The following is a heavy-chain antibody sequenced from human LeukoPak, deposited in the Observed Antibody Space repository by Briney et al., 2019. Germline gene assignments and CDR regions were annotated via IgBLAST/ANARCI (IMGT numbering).Heavy chain of an antibody. J-gene: IGHJ4*02. CDR3: ARIAGYGGNSDPDY. Sequence: SVKVSCKASGGTFSSYAISWVRQAPGQGLEWMGGIFPIFGTANYAQKFQGRVTITADESTSTAYMELSSLRSEDTAVYYCARIAGYGGNSDPDYWGQGTLVSVSS. CDR2: IFPIFGTA. D-gene: IGHD4-23*01. V-gene: IGHV1-69*01. CDR1: GGTFSSYA.